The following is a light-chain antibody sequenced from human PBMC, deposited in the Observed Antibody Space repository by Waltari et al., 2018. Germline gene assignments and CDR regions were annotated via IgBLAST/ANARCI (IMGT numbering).Light chain of an antibody. CDR1: KLGDKY. J-gene: IGLJ1*01. V-gene: IGLV3-1*01. CDR3: QAWDSSTDYV. Sequence: SYELTQPPSVSVSPRQTASIPLSGDKLGDKYPCWYQQKPGQSPVLVIYQDSKRPSGIPERFSGSNTGNTATLTISGTQAMDEADYYCQAWDSSTDYVFGTGTKVTVL. CDR2: QDS.